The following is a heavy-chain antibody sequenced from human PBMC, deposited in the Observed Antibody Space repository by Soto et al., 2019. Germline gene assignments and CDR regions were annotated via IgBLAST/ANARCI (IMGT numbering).Heavy chain of an antibody. CDR1: GGSFSGYY. V-gene: IGHV4-34*01. CDR3: ARVTPPRLHSSSWLDY. D-gene: IGHD6-13*01. CDR2: INHSGST. J-gene: IGHJ4*02. Sequence: SETLSLTCAVYGGSFSGYYWSWIRQPPGKGLEWIGEINHSGSTNYNPSLKSRVTISVDTSKNQFSLKLSSVTAADTAVYYCARVTPPRLHSSSWLDYWGQGTLVTVSS.